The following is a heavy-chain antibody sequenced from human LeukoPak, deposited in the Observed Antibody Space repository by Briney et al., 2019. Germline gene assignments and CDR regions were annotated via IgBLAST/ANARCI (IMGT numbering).Heavy chain of an antibody. J-gene: IGHJ5*02. CDR3: APVDQARMPFDP. V-gene: IGHV3-23*01. CDR2: ISGSGGST. CDR1: GFTFSSYA. Sequence: GGSLRLSCAASGFTFSSYAMTWVRQAPGKGLEWVSAISGSGGSTYYADSVKGRFTISRDNSKNTLYLQMNSLRAEDKAVYYCAPVDQARMPFDPWGQGTLVTVSS. D-gene: IGHD2-2*01.